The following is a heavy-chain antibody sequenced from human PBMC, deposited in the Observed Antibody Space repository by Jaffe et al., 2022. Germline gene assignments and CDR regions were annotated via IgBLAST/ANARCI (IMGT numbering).Heavy chain of an antibody. D-gene: IGHD5-12*01. CDR2: IFYSGST. CDR1: GGSISGYY. V-gene: IGHV4-59*01. Sequence: QVQLQESGPGLVRPSETLSLTCSVSGGSISGYYWSWIRQSPGKGLEWIGYIFYSGSTNYNPSLNSRVTISVDTSKNQFSLMLRSVTAADTAVYYCARESAKDGYKWRNWFDPWGQGTPVTVSS. J-gene: IGHJ5*02. CDR3: ARESAKDGYKWRNWFDP.